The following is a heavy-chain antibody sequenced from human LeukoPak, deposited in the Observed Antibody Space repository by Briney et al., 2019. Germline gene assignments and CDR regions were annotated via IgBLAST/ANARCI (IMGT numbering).Heavy chain of an antibody. CDR1: GGSISSYY. Sequence: SETLSLTCTVSGGSISSYYWSWIRQPPGKGLEWIGYIYYSGSTNYNPSLKSRVTISVDTSKNQFSLKLSSVTAADTAVYYCARGVSYYDSSGYKHWGQGTLVTVTS. V-gene: IGHV4-59*01. D-gene: IGHD3-22*01. CDR3: ARGVSYYDSSGYKH. CDR2: IYYSGST. J-gene: IGHJ1*01.